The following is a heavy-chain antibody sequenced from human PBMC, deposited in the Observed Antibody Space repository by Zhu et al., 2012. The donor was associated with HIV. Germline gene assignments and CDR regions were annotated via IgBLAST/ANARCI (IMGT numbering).Heavy chain of an antibody. V-gene: IGHV4-39*07. D-gene: IGHD3-10*01. Sequence: QVQLQESGPGLVKPSETLSLTCTVSGGSISSSSYYWGWIRQPPGKGLEWIGSIYYSGSTYYNPSLKSRVTISVDTSKNQFSLKLSSVTAADTAVYYCARLTRFGELLKDAFDIWGQGTMVTVSS. J-gene: IGHJ3*02. CDR3: ARLTRFGELLKDAFDI. CDR2: IYYSGST. CDR1: GGSISSSSYY.